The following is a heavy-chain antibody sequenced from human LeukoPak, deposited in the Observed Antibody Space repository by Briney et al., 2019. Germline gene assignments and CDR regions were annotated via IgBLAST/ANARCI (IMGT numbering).Heavy chain of an antibody. J-gene: IGHJ4*02. D-gene: IGHD5-24*01. CDR2: IIPIFGTA. CDR1: GGTFSSYA. V-gene: IGHV1-69*05. CDR3: ARAGLEMATITSFDY. Sequence: ASVKVSCKASGGTFSSYAISWVRQAPGQGLEWMGGIIPIFGTANYAQKFQGRVTITTDESTSTAYMELSSLRSEDTAVYYCARAGLEMATITSFDYWGQGTLATVSS.